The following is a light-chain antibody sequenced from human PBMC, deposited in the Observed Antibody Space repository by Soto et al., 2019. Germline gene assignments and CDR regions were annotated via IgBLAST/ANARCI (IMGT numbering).Light chain of an antibody. CDR2: GAS. J-gene: IGKJ2*01. CDR1: QSVRSN. CDR3: QQYNNWRSYT. V-gene: IGKV3-15*01. Sequence: EIVMTQSPATLSLSAGERATLSCRASQSVRSNLAWYQQKPGQAPRLLIYGASTRATGIPARFSGSGSGTDFTLTISSLQSEDFAVYFCQQYNNWRSYTFCQGTKVDI.